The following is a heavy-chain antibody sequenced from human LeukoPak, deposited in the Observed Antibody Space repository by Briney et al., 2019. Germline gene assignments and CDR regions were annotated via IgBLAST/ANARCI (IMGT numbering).Heavy chain of an antibody. J-gene: IGHJ4*02. D-gene: IGHD3-10*01. CDR3: ARGYGSGSSYSMGY. Sequence: GGSLRLSCAASGFTVSSNYMSWVRQAPGKGLEGVSVIYSGGSTYYADSVKGRFTISRHNSKNTLYLQMNSLRAEDTAVYYCARGYGSGSSYSMGYWGQGTLVTVSS. CDR1: GFTVSSNY. V-gene: IGHV3-53*04. CDR2: IYSGGST.